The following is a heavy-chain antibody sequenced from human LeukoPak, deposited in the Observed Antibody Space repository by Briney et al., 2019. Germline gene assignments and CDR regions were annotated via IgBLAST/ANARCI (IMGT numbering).Heavy chain of an antibody. CDR2: MNPNSGNT. CDR1: GYTFTSYD. D-gene: IGHD5-18*01. V-gene: IGHV1-8*01. Sequence: ASVKVSCKASGYTFTSYDINWVRQATGQGLEWMGWMNPNSGNTGYAQKFQGRVTMTRNTSISTAYMELSSLRSEDTAVYYCARGGYSFTRIARGLFDPWGQGTLVTVSS. CDR3: ARGGYSFTRIARGLFDP. J-gene: IGHJ5*02.